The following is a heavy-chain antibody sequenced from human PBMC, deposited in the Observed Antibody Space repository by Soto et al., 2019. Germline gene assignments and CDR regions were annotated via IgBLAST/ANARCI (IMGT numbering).Heavy chain of an antibody. Sequence: EVQLVESGGGLVQPGGSLRLSCAASGFTFSSYSMNWVRQAPGKGLEWVSYISSSSSTIYYADSVKGRFTISRDNAKNSRYLQMNSLSAEDTAVYCCAGRLFRLYCRGGSCYSSYFDYWGQGTLVTVSS. CDR3: AGRLFRLYCRGGSCYSSYFDY. D-gene: IGHD2-15*01. J-gene: IGHJ4*02. CDR1: GFTFSSYS. CDR2: ISSSSSTI. V-gene: IGHV3-48*01.